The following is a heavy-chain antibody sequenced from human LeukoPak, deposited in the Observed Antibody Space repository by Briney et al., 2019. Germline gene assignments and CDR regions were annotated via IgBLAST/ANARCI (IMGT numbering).Heavy chain of an antibody. J-gene: IGHJ4*02. CDR2: INTDGSST. Sequence: GGSLRLSCAASGFTFSSYWMHWVRQAPGKGLVWVSRINTDGSSTSYADSVKGRFTISRDNSKNTLYLQMNSLRAEDTAVYYCARRKPITMIPHGAYYFDYWGQGTLVTVSS. D-gene: IGHD3-22*01. CDR3: ARRKPITMIPHGAYYFDY. CDR1: GFTFSSYW. V-gene: IGHV3-74*01.